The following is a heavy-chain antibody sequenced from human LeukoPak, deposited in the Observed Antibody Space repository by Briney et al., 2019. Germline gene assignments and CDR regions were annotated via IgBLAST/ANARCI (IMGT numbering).Heavy chain of an antibody. D-gene: IGHD3-22*01. CDR3: ARDRAEDDSSGYIHRDFDF. CDR2: ISSRGGNI. J-gene: IGHJ4*02. V-gene: IGHV3-11*04. CDR1: GFTFSDYF. Sequence: GGSLRLSCSGSGFTFSDYFMNWISQTPGEGLEWISYISSRGGNIKYADSVQGRFTISRDNAKKSLYLQMNSLRAEDTAVYYCARDRAEDDSSGYIHRDFDFWGQGTLVIVSS.